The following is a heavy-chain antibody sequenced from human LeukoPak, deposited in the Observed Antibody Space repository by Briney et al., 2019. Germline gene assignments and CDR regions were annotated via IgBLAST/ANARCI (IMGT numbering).Heavy chain of an antibody. D-gene: IGHD3-22*01. CDR3: ARVMWSSGYSTTLEY. J-gene: IGHJ4*02. CDR2: INPNSGGT. Sequence: ASVKVSCKASGYTFTGYYMHWVRQAPGQGLEWMGWINPNSGGTNYAQKFQGRVTMTRDTSISTAYMELSRLRSDDTAVYYCARVMWSSGYSTTLEYWGQGTLVTVSS. CDR1: GYTFTGYY. V-gene: IGHV1-2*02.